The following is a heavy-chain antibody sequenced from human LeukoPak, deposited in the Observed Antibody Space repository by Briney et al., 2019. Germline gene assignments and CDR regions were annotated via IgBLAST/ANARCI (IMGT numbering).Heavy chain of an antibody. J-gene: IGHJ4*02. CDR3: ARRLVDSGASQVSDD. Sequence: SETLSLTCAVYSGSFSGYYWSWIRQPPGKGLEWIGEINDSGSVNCNPSLKNRVTLSVDTSKNQFSLRLSSVAAADTAVYYCARRLVDSGASQVSDDWGQGTLATVSS. CDR2: INDSGSV. D-gene: IGHD2-15*01. V-gene: IGHV4-34*01. CDR1: SGSFSGYY.